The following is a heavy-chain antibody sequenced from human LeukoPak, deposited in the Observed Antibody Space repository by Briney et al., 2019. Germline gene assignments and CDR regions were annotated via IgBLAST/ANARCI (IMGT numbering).Heavy chain of an antibody. Sequence: PSETLSLTCAVYGGSXXXYYWSXXXXXPXXXLEWIGEINHXGSTNYNPXLKSRVTISVDTSKNQFSLKLSSVTAADTAVYYCARVWVVTAIPTLWFDPWGQGTLVTVSS. CDR3: ARVWVVTAIPTLWFDP. J-gene: IGHJ5*02. V-gene: IGHV4-34*01. CDR1: GGSXXXYY. CDR2: INHXGST. D-gene: IGHD2-21*02.